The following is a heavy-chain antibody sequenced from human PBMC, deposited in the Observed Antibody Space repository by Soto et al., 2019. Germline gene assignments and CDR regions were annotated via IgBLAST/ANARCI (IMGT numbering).Heavy chain of an antibody. Sequence: QVQLVESGGGVVQPGRSLRLSCAASGFTFSSQGMHWVRQAPGKGLEWVAVIWFDGSNKYYAESVKGRVTISSDKSMNSLYLEMNSMRAADTAVYYCVMDLGGIYSLDYWGKGPLVTVSS. CDR1: GFTFSSQG. CDR3: VMDLGGIYSLDY. J-gene: IGHJ4*02. V-gene: IGHV3-33*01. CDR2: IWFDGSNK. D-gene: IGHD3-10*01.